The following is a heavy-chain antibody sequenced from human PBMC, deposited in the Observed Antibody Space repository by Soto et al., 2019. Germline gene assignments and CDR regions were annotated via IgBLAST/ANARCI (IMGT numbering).Heavy chain of an antibody. V-gene: IGHV4-39*01. CDR2: SYFTGNT. CDR1: GGSISSSNSY. CDR3: AGHRTGYSSSWLDY. Sequence: SETLSLTCTVSGGSISSSNSYWGWIRQPPGKGLEWIGNSYFTGNTHYNPSLNSRVTMSVDTSKSQFSLSLSSVTAADTAVYYCAGHRTGYSSSWLDYWGQGTLVTVSS. D-gene: IGHD6-13*01. J-gene: IGHJ4*02.